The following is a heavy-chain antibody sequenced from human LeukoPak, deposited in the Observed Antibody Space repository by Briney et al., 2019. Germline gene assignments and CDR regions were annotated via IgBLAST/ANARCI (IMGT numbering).Heavy chain of an antibody. V-gene: IGHV1-24*01. CDR3: ATAYSGSYWVFDY. J-gene: IGHJ4*02. CDR1: GYTLTELS. CDR2: FDPEDGET. D-gene: IGHD1-26*01. Sequence: ASVRVSCKVSGYTLTELSMHWVRQAPGKGLEWMGGFDPEDGETIYAQKFQGRVTMTEDTSTGTAYMELSSLRSEDTAVYYCATAYSGSYWVFDYWGQGTLVTVSS.